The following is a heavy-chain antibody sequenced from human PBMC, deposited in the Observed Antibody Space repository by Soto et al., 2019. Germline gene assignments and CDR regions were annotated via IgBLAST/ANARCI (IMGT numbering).Heavy chain of an antibody. J-gene: IGHJ5*02. D-gene: IGHD6-13*01. CDR2: IYYSGST. V-gene: IGHV4-30-4*01. CDR1: GGSISSGDYY. Sequence: QVQLQESGPGLVKPSQTLSLTCTVSGGSISSGDYYWSWIRQPPGKGLEWIGYIYYSGSTYYNPSLKGRVTLSVDTSQNPFSLKLSSVTGADTAVYYCARERPDGSRLDPWGQGTLVTVSS. CDR3: ARERPDGSRLDP.